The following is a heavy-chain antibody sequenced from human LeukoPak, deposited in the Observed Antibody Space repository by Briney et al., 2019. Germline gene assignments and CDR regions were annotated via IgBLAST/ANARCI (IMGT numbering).Heavy chain of an antibody. J-gene: IGHJ6*03. CDR1: GFTFSSYV. D-gene: IGHD5-18*01. CDR2: ITSGGST. CDR3: ARGDPLPWYSYGPDNYMDV. Sequence: GGSLRLSCAASGFTFSSYVMTWVRQAPGKGLEWVSSITSGGSTYYADSVKGRFTISRDNSKNTLYLQMNSLRAEDTAVYYCARGDPLPWYSYGPDNYMDVWGKGTTVTVSS. V-gene: IGHV3-23*01.